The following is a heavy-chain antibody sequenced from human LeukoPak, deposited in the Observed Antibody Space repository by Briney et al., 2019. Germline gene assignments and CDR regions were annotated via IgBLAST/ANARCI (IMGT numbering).Heavy chain of an antibody. CDR1: GYSFTSYC. CDR3: ARELRADSEGSY. V-gene: IGHV1-2*02. CDR2: INPNSGGT. Sequence: ASVTLSCKASGYSFTSYCIHWVRQAPGQGLGWMGWINPNSGGTNYAQKFQGRNTMTSDTSISTAYMELSRLRSDDTAVYYCARELRADSEGSYWGQGTVVTVSS. D-gene: IGHD1-26*01. J-gene: IGHJ4*02.